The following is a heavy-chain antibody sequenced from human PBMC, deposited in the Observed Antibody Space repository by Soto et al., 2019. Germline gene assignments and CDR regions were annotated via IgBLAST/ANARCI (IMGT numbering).Heavy chain of an antibody. CDR3: LRYCSSTSCSPDFFYGIDV. D-gene: IGHD2-2*01. Sequence: VEGPCKGYGGTFRNYAIRWVGQAPGQGLEWMGGIIPIFGKANYAKKFQGRATITADKSTSTAYMELSRLRTEDTAVYYCLRYCSSTSCSPDFFYGIDVWGQGTTVTVSS. V-gene: IGHV1-69*06. CDR1: GGTFRNYA. J-gene: IGHJ6*02. CDR2: IIPIFGKA.